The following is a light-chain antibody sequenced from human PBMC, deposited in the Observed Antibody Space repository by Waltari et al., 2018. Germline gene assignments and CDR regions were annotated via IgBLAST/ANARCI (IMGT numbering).Light chain of an antibody. CDR1: QSVSSS. CDR2: DAS. Sequence: DIVLTQSPATLSLSPGERATLSCRASQSVSSSLGWYQQKPGQAPRLLIYDASNRATGIPARFSGSGSGTDFTLTISSLEPEDFAIYYCQQRSAWPTFGGGTKVEIK. CDR3: QQRSAWPT. J-gene: IGKJ4*01. V-gene: IGKV3-11*01.